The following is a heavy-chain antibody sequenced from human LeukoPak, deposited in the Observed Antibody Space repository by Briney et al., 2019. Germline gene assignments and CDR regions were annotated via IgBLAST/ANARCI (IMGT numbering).Heavy chain of an antibody. Sequence: ASVKVSCKASGYTFTSYYMHWVRQAPGQGLEWMGIINPSGGSTSYAQKFQGRVTMTRDTSTSTVYMELSSLRSEDTAVYYCARDSGYCSSTSCYYYYMDVWGKGTTVTVYS. CDR3: ARDSGYCSSTSCYYYYMDV. D-gene: IGHD2-2*01. J-gene: IGHJ6*03. CDR2: INPSGGST. V-gene: IGHV1-46*01. CDR1: GYTFTSYY.